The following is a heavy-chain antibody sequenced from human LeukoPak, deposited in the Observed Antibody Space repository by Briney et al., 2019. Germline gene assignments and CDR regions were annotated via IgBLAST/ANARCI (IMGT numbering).Heavy chain of an antibody. CDR1: GFTFSTYA. D-gene: IGHD5-24*01. CDR2: ISSSGDSA. V-gene: IGHV3-23*01. CDR3: ARGTWDGDRTFDI. Sequence: GGSLRLSCAASGFTFSTYAMSWVRQAPGKGLEWVSVISSSGDSAYYADSVKGRFTISRDNSKNTLYLQMNSLRAEDTAVYYCARGTWDGDRTFDIWGQGAMVTVSS. J-gene: IGHJ3*02.